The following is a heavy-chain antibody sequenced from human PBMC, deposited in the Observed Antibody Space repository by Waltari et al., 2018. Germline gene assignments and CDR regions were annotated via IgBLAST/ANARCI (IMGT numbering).Heavy chain of an antibody. CDR3: ASDSSLRYYFDY. V-gene: IGHV3-7*01. J-gene: IGHJ4*02. CDR2: INQHGSET. Sequence: EVQLVESGGGLVQPGGSLRLSCAASGFTFSSYWMSWVSQAPGKALEWVSNINQHGSETYYVDSVEGRFTIARDNAKNSLYLQMNSLRVEDTAVYYCASDSSLRYYFDYWGQGTLVTVSS. CDR1: GFTFSSYW.